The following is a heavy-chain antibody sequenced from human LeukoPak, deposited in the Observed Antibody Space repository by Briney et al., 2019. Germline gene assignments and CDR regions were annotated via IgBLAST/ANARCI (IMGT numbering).Heavy chain of an antibody. CDR1: GGSISSYY. V-gene: IGHV4-59*08. Sequence: SETMSLTCTVSGGSISSYYWSWIRQPPGKGLEWIGYIYYSGSTNYNSSLKSRVTISVDTSKNLFSLKLSSVTAADTAVYYCARHSSATGWFDPWGQGTLVTVSS. J-gene: IGHJ5*02. CDR3: ARHSSATGWFDP. D-gene: IGHD3-22*01. CDR2: IYYSGST.